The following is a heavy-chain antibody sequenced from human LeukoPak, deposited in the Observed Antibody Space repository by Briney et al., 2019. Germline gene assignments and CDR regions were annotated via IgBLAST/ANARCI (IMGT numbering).Heavy chain of an antibody. CDR2: INPNSGGT. CDR1: GYTFTGYY. D-gene: IGHD3-10*01. J-gene: IGHJ4*02. Sequence: ASVKVSCTASGYTFTGYYMHWVRQAPGQGLEWMGWINPNSGGTNYAQKFQGRVTMTRDTSISTAYMELSRLRSDDTAVYYCSLQLWFGEFIFDYWGQGTLVTVSS. CDR3: SLQLWFGEFIFDY. V-gene: IGHV1-2*02.